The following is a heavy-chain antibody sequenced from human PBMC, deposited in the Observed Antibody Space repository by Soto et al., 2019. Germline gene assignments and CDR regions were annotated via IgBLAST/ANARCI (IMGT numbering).Heavy chain of an antibody. CDR2: ISGSGRNT. CDR3: AKNGLSNSPSAIDS. D-gene: IGHD2-8*01. CDR1: GFTFSSNG. Sequence: ESGGGLAQPGGSLRLSCATSGFTFSSNGMSWVRQAPGKGLDWVSGISGSGRNTYYADSVKGRFTISRDNSKNTLFLQMNSLRAEDTAVYYCAKNGLSNSPSAIDSWGQGTLVTVSS. J-gene: IGHJ4*02. V-gene: IGHV3-23*01.